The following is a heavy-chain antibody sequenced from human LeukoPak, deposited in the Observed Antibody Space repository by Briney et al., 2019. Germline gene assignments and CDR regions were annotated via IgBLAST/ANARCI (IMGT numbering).Heavy chain of an antibody. Sequence: GGSLRLSCAASGFTFSNYAMSWVRQAPGKGLEWVSGISLSGGSTHYADSVKGRFTISRDNSKNTLYLQMSSLRADSEATADCAKYLPPHSGIYGRYAFDIWGQGTMVTVSS. D-gene: IGHD1-26*01. V-gene: IGHV3-23*01. CDR3: AKYLPPHSGIYGRYAFDI. CDR1: GFTFSNYA. CDR2: ISLSGGST. J-gene: IGHJ3*02.